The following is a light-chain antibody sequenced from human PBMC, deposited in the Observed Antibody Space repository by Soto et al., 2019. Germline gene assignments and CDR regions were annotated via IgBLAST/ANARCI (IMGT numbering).Light chain of an antibody. V-gene: IGKV1-6*01. CDR3: LQDINCPWT. Sequence: IQMTQSPSPLSASAGDRVTISCRASQGVGNDLGWYQQKPGKPPRVLIYGASNLQTGVPPRFSGSGSGTDFTLAISSLQPEDSAIYYCLQDINCPWTFGQGTKVDIK. CDR1: QGVGND. CDR2: GAS. J-gene: IGKJ1*01.